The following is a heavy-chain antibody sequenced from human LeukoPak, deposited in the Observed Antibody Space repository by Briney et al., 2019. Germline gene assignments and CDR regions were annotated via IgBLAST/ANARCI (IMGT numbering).Heavy chain of an antibody. CDR3: ARDYGSGSYYKPFGY. J-gene: IGHJ4*02. D-gene: IGHD3-10*01. Sequence: SETLSLTCTVSGSSISSGSYYWSWIRQPAGKGLEWIGRIYTSGSTNYNPSLKSRVTISVDTSKNQFSLKLSSVAAADTAVYYCARDYGSGSYYKPFGYWGQGTLVTVSS. CDR1: GSSISSGSYY. CDR2: IYTSGST. V-gene: IGHV4-61*02.